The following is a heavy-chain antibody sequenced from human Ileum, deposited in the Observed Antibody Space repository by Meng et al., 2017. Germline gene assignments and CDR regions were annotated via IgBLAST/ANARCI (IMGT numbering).Heavy chain of an antibody. V-gene: IGHV6-1*01. CDR1: GGSVSSNIAA. Sequence: VQLVQSGPGLVKPSQTLSLTCAVSGGSVSSNIAAWNWIRQSPLRGLEWLGRTYYRSKWYSEYAVSVKSRISITPDTSKNQFSLQMNSVTPEDTAVYYCASGSGSLDYWGPGTLVTVSS. CDR2: TYYRSKWYS. CDR3: ASGSGSLDY. J-gene: IGHJ4*02. D-gene: IGHD3-3*01.